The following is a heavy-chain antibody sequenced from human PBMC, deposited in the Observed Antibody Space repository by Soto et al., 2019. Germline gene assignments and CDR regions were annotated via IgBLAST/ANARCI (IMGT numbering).Heavy chain of an antibody. V-gene: IGHV3-30-3*01. CDR3: ARAYEGAYFAY. J-gene: IGHJ4*02. CDR1: GFTFSSYA. CDR2: ISYDGSNK. D-gene: IGHD3-16*01. Sequence: QVQLVESGGGVVQPGRSLRLSCAASGFTFSSYAMHWVRQAPGKGLEWVAVISYDGSNKYYADSVKGRFTISRDNSNNTLYLQMNSLRAEDTAVYYCARAYEGAYFAYWGQGTLVTVSS.